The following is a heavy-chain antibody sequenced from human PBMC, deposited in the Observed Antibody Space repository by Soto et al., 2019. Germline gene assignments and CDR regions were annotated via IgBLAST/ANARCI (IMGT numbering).Heavy chain of an antibody. J-gene: IGHJ4*02. V-gene: IGHV3-48*03. CDR3: ARDRPSDY. CDR2: ISGSGSNI. CDR1: GVIFNSYE. Sequence: GGSLRLACAASGVIFNSYEMNWVRQAPGKGLEWLSFISGSGSNIYYADSIKGRFTISRDNAENSVYLQMNSLRVDDTAIYYCARDRPSDYWGQGPLVTVS.